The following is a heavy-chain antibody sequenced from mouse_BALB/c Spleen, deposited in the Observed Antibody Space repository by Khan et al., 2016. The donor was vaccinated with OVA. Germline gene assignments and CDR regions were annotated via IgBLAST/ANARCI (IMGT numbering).Heavy chain of an antibody. J-gene: IGHJ4*01. D-gene: IGHD2-14*01. CDR3: ARYEDVMDY. V-gene: IGHV1-76*01. CDR1: GYIFTSYW. CDR2: IYPGTDNT. Sequence: QVHVKQSGAELVRPGASVKLSCKTSGYIFTSYWIHWVKQRSGQGLEWIARIYPGTDNTYYNENFKGKATLTADKSSSTAYMQLSSLKSEDSAVYFWARYEDVMDYWGQGTSVTVSS.